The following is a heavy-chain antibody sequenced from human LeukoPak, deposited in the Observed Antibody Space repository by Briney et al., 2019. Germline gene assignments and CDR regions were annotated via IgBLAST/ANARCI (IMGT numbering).Heavy chain of an antibody. CDR2: FDPEDGET. V-gene: IGHV1-24*01. CDR3: ETPGPDWGDAFDI. CDR1: GYSVMELS. J-gene: IGHJ3*02. D-gene: IGHD3/OR15-3a*01. Sequence: ASVKVSCKVSGYSVMELSMHWVRQAPGKGLEWMGGFDPEDGETIYAQKFQGRVTMTEDTSTDTAYMELSSLRSEDTAVYYCETPGPDWGDAFDIWGQGTMVTVSS.